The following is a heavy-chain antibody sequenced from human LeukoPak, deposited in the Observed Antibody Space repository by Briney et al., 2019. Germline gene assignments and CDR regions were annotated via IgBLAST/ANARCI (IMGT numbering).Heavy chain of an antibody. CDR2: ISYDGSNK. D-gene: IGHD2-8*01. V-gene: IGHV3-30*18. Sequence: SGGSLRLSCAAPGFTFSSYGMHWVRQAPGKGLEWVAVISYDGSNKYYADSVKGRFTISRDISKNTLYLQMNSLRAEDTAVYYCAKRMVNRAIDYWGQGTLVTVSS. J-gene: IGHJ4*02. CDR1: GFTFSSYG. CDR3: AKRMVNRAIDY.